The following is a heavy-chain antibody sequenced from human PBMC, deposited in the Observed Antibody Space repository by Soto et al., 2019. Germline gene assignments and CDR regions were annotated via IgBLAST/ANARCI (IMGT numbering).Heavy chain of an antibody. D-gene: IGHD3-22*01. CDR3: ARVVDYCDPYYYYGLDV. Sequence: ESGGGLVKPGGSLRLSCAASGFTFSSYSMNWVRQAPGKGLEWVSSISCSTSYIYYADSVKGRFTISRDNAKNSLYLQMNCLRAEDTAVYYSARVVDYCDPYYYYGLDVWGQGTTVTVSS. J-gene: IGHJ6*02. CDR1: GFTFSSYS. V-gene: IGHV3-21*01. CDR2: ISCSTSYI.